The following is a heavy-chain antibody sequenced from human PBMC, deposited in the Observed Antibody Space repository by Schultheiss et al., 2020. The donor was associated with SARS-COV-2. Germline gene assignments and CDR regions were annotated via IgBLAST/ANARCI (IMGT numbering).Heavy chain of an antibody. CDR2: IKPNSGDI. CDR3: ARGTNHAFDI. CDR1: GYSFTDYY. V-gene: IGHV1-2*02. Sequence: ASVKVSCKATGYSFTDYYIHWVRQAPGQGPEWMGWIKPNSGDIKYAQKFQGRVTLTTDTSTSTAYMELRSLRSEDTAVYYCARGTNHAFDIWGQGTMVTVSS. J-gene: IGHJ3*02.